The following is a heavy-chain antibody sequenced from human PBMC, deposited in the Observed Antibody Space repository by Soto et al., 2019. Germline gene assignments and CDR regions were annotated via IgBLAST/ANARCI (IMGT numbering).Heavy chain of an antibody. CDR1: GYTFASGY. CDR3: ARGLTAGDY. CDR2: INPSGGNT. J-gene: IGHJ4*02. V-gene: IGHV1-46*01. Sequence: ASVEVCCKASGYTFASGYMQWVRQATGQGLEYMGIINPSGGNTNYAQKFQGRVIMTSDTSASTVYMELSSLRSEDTAFYYCARGLTAGDYWGQGTLVTVSS. D-gene: IGHD3-9*01.